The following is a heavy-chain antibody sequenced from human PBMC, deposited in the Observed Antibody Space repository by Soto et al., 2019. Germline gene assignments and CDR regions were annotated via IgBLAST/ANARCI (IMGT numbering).Heavy chain of an antibody. CDR2: INAGNGNT. J-gene: IGHJ1*01. D-gene: IGHD6-19*01. V-gene: IGHV1-3*01. CDR1: GYTFTSYA. Sequence: ASVKVSWKASGYTFTSYAMHWVRQAPGQRLEWMGWINAGNGNTKYSQKFQGRVTITRDTSASTAYMELSSLRSEDTAVYYCARGMGWSGWPSAKYFQHWGQGTLVTVSS. CDR3: ARGMGWSGWPSAKYFQH.